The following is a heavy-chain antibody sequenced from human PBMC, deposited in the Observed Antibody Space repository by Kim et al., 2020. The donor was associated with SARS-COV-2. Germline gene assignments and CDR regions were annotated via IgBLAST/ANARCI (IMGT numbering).Heavy chain of an antibody. D-gene: IGHD6-19*01. V-gene: IGHV1-46*01. J-gene: IGHJ4*02. CDR3: VFERQFTKYFEA. CDR1: GYTVSNFY. CDR2: ISASSDRT. Sequence: ASVKVSCKASGYTVSNFYIHWVRQAPGQGLEWVGVISASSDRTRYAQNFQGRVTVTRDTSTSSVDMDLSSLTSDDTAMYYCVFERQFTKYFEAWGQGTLV.